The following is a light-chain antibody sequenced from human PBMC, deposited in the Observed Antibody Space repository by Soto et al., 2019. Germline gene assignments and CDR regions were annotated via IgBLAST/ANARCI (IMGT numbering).Light chain of an antibody. Sequence: EIVLTQSPGTLSLSPGERATLSCRASQSVSSSYLAWYQRKPGQAPRLLIYGASSRATGIPDRFSGSGSGTDFTLTISRREPEDFAVDYCQQYGSSPLTFGGGTKVEIK. CDR1: QSVSSSY. J-gene: IGKJ4*01. CDR3: QQYGSSPLT. CDR2: GAS. V-gene: IGKV3-20*01.